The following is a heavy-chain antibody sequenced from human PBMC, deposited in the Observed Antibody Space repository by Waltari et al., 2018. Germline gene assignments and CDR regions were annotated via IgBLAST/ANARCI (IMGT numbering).Heavy chain of an antibody. D-gene: IGHD4-17*01. V-gene: IGHV4-59*11. CDR3: ARGMDYGDRRNFFDY. CDR1: GASISNHY. J-gene: IGHJ4*02. CDR2: IYNTGGT. Sequence: QVQLQESGPGLVKPSETLSPICSVPGASISNHYWIWIRQPPGKGLEWLGQIYNTGGTKYNPSLKSRVTMSLDTSKNQFSLKLSSVTAADTAVYYCARGMDYGDRRNFFDYWGQGTLVSVSS.